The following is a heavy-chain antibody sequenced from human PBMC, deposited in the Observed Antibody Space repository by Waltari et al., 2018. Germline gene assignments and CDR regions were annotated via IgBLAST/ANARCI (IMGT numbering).Heavy chain of an antibody. CDR3: ARHLAVTTDWFDP. Sequence: QLQLQESAPGLVKPSEPLYLTCTASGGSISRSSYYWGWLRQPPGKGLEWIGSIYYSASTYYNPSLKSRVTISVDTSKTQFSLKLSSVTAADTAVYYCARHLAVTTDWFDPWGQGTLVTVSS. CDR2: IYYSAST. D-gene: IGHD4-17*01. J-gene: IGHJ5*02. V-gene: IGHV4-39*07. CDR1: GGSISRSSYY.